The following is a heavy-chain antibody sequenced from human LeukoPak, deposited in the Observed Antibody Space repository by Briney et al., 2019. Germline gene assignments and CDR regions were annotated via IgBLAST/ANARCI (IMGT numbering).Heavy chain of an antibody. V-gene: IGHV4-4*07. CDR3: ARGDYGGNPGGYDY. Sequence: PSETLSLTCTVSGGSISSYYWSWIRQPAGKGLEWIGRIYTSGGTNYNPSLKSRVTMSVDTSKNQFSLKLSSVTAADTAVYYCARGDYGGNPGGYDYWGQGTLVTVSS. J-gene: IGHJ4*02. CDR1: GGSISSYY. D-gene: IGHD4-23*01. CDR2: IYTSGGT.